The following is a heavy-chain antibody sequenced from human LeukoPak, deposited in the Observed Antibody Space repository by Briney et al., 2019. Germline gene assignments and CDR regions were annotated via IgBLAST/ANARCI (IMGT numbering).Heavy chain of an antibody. CDR3: ATRLNVYCSGGSCYSNYYYYGMDV. CDR1: GGTFSSYA. V-gene: IGHV1-69*04. Sequence: ASVKVSYKASGGTFSSYAISWVRQAPGQGLEWMGRIIPILGIANYAQKFQGRVTITADKSTSTAYMELSSLRSEDTAVYYCATRLNVYCSGGSCYSNYYYYGMDVWGQGTTVTVSS. J-gene: IGHJ6*02. D-gene: IGHD2-15*01. CDR2: IIPILGIA.